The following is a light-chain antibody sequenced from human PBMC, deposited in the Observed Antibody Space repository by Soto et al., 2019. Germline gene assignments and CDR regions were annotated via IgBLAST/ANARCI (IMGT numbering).Light chain of an antibody. CDR3: QQYGSSPYT. CDR1: QSVSSSH. CDR2: GAS. J-gene: IGKJ2*01. V-gene: IGKV3-20*01. Sequence: EIVLTQSPGILSLSPGERATLSCRASQSVSSSHLAWYQQKPGQSPRLLIYGASSRATGIPDRFSGSGAGADFTLTISRLEPEDFAVYYCQQYGSSPYTFGQGTNLGIK.